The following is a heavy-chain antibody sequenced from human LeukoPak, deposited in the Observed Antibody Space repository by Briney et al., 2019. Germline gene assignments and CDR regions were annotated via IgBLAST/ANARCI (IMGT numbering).Heavy chain of an antibody. V-gene: IGHV4-59*01. CDR3: ARDQYHGSGTYAWFDP. CDR1: GAPISNYY. Sequence: SETLSLTCTVSGAPISNYYWSWIRQPPGKKLEWIAYISFSGSNNYNPSFKPRVTTSLDTSKNQFSLKLSSVTAADTAVYYCARDQYHGSGTYAWFDPWGQGTLVTVSS. CDR2: ISFSGSN. J-gene: IGHJ5*02. D-gene: IGHD3-10*01.